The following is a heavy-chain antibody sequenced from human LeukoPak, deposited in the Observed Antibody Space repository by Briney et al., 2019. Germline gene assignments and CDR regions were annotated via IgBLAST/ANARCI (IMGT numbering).Heavy chain of an antibody. V-gene: IGHV4-30-4*08. CDR3: ARGGLSGSYYNWFDS. D-gene: IGHD1-26*01. Sequence: SETLSLTCTVFGGSISSGDYYWGWIRQPPGKGLEWIGYIYYSGSTYYNPSLKSRVTISVDTSKNQFSLKLSSVTAADTAVYYCARGGLSGSYYNWFDSWGQGTLVTVSS. J-gene: IGHJ5*01. CDR2: IYYSGST. CDR1: GGSISSGDYY.